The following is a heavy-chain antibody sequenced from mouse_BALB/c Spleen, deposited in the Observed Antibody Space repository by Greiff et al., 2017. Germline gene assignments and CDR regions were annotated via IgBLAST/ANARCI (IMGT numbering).Heavy chain of an antibody. CDR2: INPYNDGT. CDR3: ARRALYGNYGYYAMDY. J-gene: IGHJ4*01. V-gene: IGHV1-14*01. Sequence: VQLQQSGPELVKPGASVKMSCKASGYTFTSYVMHWVKQKPGQGLEWIGYINPYNDGTKYNEKFKGKATLTSDKSSSTAYMELSSLTSEDSAVYYCARRALYGNYGYYAMDYWGQGTSVTVSS. D-gene: IGHD2-1*01. CDR1: GYTFTSYV.